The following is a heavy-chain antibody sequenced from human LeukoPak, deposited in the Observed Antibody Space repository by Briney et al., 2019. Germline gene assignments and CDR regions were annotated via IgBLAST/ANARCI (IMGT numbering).Heavy chain of an antibody. J-gene: IGHJ3*02. CDR3: ARGYCSGGSCYFGGAFDI. CDR2: INSDGSST. V-gene: IGHV3-74*01. CDR1: GFTFSSYW. D-gene: IGHD2-15*01. Sequence: GGSLRLSCAASGFTFSSYWMHWVRQAPGKGLVWVSRINSDGSSTSYADSVKGRFTISRDNAKNTLYLQMNSLRAEDTAVYYCARGYCSGGSCYFGGAFDIWGQGTMVTVSS.